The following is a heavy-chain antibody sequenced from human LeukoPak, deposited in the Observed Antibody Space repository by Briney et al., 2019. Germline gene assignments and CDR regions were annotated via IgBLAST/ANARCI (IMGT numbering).Heavy chain of an antibody. V-gene: IGHV3-21*01. CDR3: ARERWNSGGAFDI. CDR1: GFTFSSYS. Sequence: PGGSLRLSCAASGFTFSSYSMNWVRQAPGKGLEWVSSISSSSSYIYYADSVKGRFTISRDNAKNSLYLQMNSLRAEDTAVYYCARERWNSGGAFDIWGQGTMVTVSS. D-gene: IGHD1-7*01. J-gene: IGHJ3*02. CDR2: ISSSSSYI.